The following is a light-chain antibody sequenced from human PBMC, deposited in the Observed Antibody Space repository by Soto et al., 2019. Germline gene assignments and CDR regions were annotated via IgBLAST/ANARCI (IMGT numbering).Light chain of an antibody. CDR2: KAS. CDR1: QSIGSW. V-gene: IGKV1-5*03. J-gene: IGKJ1*01. Sequence: DLQMTQSPSTLSASVGDRVTITCRARQSIGSWLAWYQHKPGKAPKLLISKASSLESGVPSRFSASGSGTDFTLTISSLQPDDFATYYCQQCYSYYAWTFGQGTKVEI. CDR3: QQCYSYYAWT.